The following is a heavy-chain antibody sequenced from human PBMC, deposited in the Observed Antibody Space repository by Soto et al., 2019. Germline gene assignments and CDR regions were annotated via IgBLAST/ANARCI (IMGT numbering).Heavy chain of an antibody. J-gene: IGHJ4*02. CDR1: GFYFNNYG. CDR3: AREDSIIIPAVSDF. Sequence: PGGPLRLSCAVSGFYFNNYGINWVRQAPGKGLEWVSSVSKSDYTYYSDSVKGRLTISRDNAKNSVSLQMNSLRAEDTAVYYCAREDSIIIPAVSDFWGQGTLVTVSS. CDR2: VSKSDYT. D-gene: IGHD2-2*01. V-gene: IGHV3-21*01.